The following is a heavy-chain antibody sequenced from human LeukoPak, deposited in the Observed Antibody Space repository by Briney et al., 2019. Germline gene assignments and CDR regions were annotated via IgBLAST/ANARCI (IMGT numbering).Heavy chain of an antibody. CDR2: ISYDGSNK. J-gene: IGHJ4*02. D-gene: IGHD3-16*01. CDR3: ARATRGTYDY. V-gene: IGHV3-30*09. CDR1: GFTFSSYA. Sequence: GGSLRLSCAASGFTFSSYAMHWVRQAPGKGLEWVAVISYDGSNKYYADSVKGRFAISRDNSKNTLYLQMNSLRAEDTAVYYCARATRGTYDYWGQGTLVTVSS.